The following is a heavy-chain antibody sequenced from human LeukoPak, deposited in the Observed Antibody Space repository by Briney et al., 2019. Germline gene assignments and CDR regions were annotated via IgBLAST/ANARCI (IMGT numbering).Heavy chain of an antibody. Sequence: SETLSLTCTVSGGSMSSYYWSWLRQPPGKGLEWIGYIYNNGRTNYNPSLKSRVTISVDTSKNQFSLKLSSVTAADTAVYYCARHVSSSSSLIDYWGQGTLVTVSS. CDR3: ARHVSSSSSLIDY. V-gene: IGHV4-59*08. CDR2: IYNNGRT. D-gene: IGHD6-6*01. J-gene: IGHJ4*02. CDR1: GGSMSSYY.